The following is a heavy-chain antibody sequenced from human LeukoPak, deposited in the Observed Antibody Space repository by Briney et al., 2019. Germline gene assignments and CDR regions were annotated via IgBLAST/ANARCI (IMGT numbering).Heavy chain of an antibody. D-gene: IGHD3-16*01. V-gene: IGHV4-39*01. CDR3: ARQGANWFDP. CDR2: IYYSGST. J-gene: IGHJ5*02. Sequence: PSETLSLTCTVSGGTISSSSYYWGWIRQSPGKGLEWIGSIYYSGSTYYNPSLKRRVTMSVDTSKNQFPLKLSSVTAADTAVYYCARQGANWFDPWGQGTLVTVSS. CDR1: GGTISSSSYY.